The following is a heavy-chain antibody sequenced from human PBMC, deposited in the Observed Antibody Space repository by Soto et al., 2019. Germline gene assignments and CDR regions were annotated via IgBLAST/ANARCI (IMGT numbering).Heavy chain of an antibody. CDR1: GYTFTSYD. J-gene: IGHJ6*02. Sequence: ASVKVSCKASGYTFTSYDINWVRQATGQGLEWMGWMNPNSGNTVYAQKFQGRVTMTRNTSISTAYMELSSLRSEDTAVYYCARDQTNYGMEVWGQGTTVTVSS. CDR3: ARDQTNYGMEV. CDR2: MNPNSGNT. V-gene: IGHV1-8*01.